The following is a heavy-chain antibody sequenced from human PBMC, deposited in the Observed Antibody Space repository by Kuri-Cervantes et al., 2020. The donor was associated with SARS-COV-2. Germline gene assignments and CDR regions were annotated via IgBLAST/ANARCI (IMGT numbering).Heavy chain of an antibody. CDR3: ARPSNFHHDSGAYV. D-gene: IGHD3-22*01. CDR2: IWYDGSNK. Sequence: SLKITRAASGFTLSSYGMHWVRQSPSHGLEWVAFIWYDGSNKYYADSVKGRFTISRDNFKNTVYLQMNSLRAEDTAVYYCARPSNFHHDSGAYVWGQGTTVTVSS. V-gene: IGHV3-33*01. J-gene: IGHJ6*02. CDR1: GFTLSSYG.